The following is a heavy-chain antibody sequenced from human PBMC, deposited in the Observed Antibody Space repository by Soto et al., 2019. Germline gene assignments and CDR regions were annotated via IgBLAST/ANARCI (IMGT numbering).Heavy chain of an antibody. CDR1: GDSISTVDYF. D-gene: IGHD2-15*01. Sequence: PSLTCSVSGDSISTVDYFWAWIRQPPGQALEYIGYIYKSTTTYYNPSFESRVAISLDTSKSQFSLNVTSVTAADTAVYFCARGRYCLTGRCFPNWFDSWGQGTLVTVSS. CDR2: IYKSTTT. V-gene: IGHV4-30-4*01. J-gene: IGHJ5*01. CDR3: ARGRYCLTGRCFPNWFDS.